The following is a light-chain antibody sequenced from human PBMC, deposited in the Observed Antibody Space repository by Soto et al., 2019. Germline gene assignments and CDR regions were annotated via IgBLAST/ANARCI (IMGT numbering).Light chain of an antibody. Sequence: DIVLTQSPGTLSLSPGERATLSCRASQSVTTTSLAWYQQKPGQPPGLLIYGASFRATGIPDRFSGSGSGTDFTLTISRLEPEDFAVYYCQQYQQFPTSPSTFGQGTKVEIK. CDR1: QSVTTTS. V-gene: IGKV3-20*01. CDR3: QQYQQFPTSPST. CDR2: GAS. J-gene: IGKJ1*01.